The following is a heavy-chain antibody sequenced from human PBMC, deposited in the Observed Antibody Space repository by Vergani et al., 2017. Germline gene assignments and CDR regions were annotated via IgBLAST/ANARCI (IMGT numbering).Heavy chain of an antibody. CDR3: ARGPSVVQGHYIYYYSYFIHV. CDR1: GHSMNNYY. CDR2: IYLGGTT. Sequence: QVHLQEAGPGLVKPAETLSLTCTVSGHSMNNYYWNWIRQTPGKGLEWIGYIYLGGTTTYNPSLESRVSLSADTSKNQFSLQLTSVAAADTAVYYCARGPSVVQGHYIYYYSYFIHVWVKETTVTVSS. D-gene: IGHD2-15*01. V-gene: IGHV4-59*01. J-gene: IGHJ6*03.